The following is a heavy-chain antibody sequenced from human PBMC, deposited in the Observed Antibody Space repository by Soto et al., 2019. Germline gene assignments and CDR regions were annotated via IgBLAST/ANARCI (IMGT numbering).Heavy chain of an antibody. V-gene: IGHV1-8*01. CDR2: MNPNSGNT. CDR3: ARFYCSGGSCYGSGYYYGMDV. D-gene: IGHD2-15*01. J-gene: IGHJ6*02. Sequence: QVQLVQSGAEVKKPGASVKVSCKASGYTFTNYDINWVRQATGQGLEWMGWMNPNSGNTGYAEKFQGRVTMTRNTSKSTADMGLSSLRSEDTAVYYCARFYCSGGSCYGSGYYYGMDVWGQGTTVTVSS. CDR1: GYTFTNYD.